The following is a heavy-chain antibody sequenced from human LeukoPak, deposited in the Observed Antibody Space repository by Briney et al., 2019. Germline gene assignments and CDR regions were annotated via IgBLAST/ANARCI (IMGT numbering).Heavy chain of an antibody. CDR2: ISGSGDKT. Sequence: GGSLRLSCAASGLTFSSDAMNWVRQRPGKGLEWVSVISGSGDKTYYADSVKGRFTISRDNSKSTLYLQMNSLRAEDTAVYFCAKDRSLNGGNSNGYFDYWGQGTLVTVSS. V-gene: IGHV3-23*01. J-gene: IGHJ4*02. CDR3: AKDRSLNGGNSNGYFDY. D-gene: IGHD4-23*01. CDR1: GLTFSSDA.